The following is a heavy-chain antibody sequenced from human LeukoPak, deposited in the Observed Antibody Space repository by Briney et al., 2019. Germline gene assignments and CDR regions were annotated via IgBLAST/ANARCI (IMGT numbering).Heavy chain of an antibody. J-gene: IGHJ4*02. D-gene: IGHD3-10*01. V-gene: IGHV3-20*04. Sequence: PGGSLRLSCAASGFTFSNAWMSWVRQAPGKGLEWVSGINWNGGSTGYADSVKGRFTISRDNAKNSLYLQMNSLRAEDTAVYYCARGNDLLDYWGQGTLVTVSS. CDR1: GFTFSNAW. CDR2: INWNGGST. CDR3: ARGNDLLDY.